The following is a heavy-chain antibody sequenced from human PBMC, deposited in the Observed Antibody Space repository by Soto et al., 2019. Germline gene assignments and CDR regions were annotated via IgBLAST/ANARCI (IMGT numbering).Heavy chain of an antibody. V-gene: IGHV3-23*01. CDR2: ISGSGGST. D-gene: IGHD2-2*02. CDR1: GFPFSSYA. J-gene: IGHJ6*02. CDR3: AKDQARYCSSTSCYTWDYYYGMDV. Sequence: PGGSLRLSCAASGFPFSSYAMSWVRHAPGKGLEWVSAISGSGGSTYYADSVKGRFTISRDNSKNTLYLQMNSLRAEDTAVYYCAKDQARYCSSTSCYTWDYYYGMDVWGQVSTGTVSS.